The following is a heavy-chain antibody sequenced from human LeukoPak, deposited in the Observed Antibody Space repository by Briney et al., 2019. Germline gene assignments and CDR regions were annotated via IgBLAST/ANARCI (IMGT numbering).Heavy chain of an antibody. V-gene: IGHV3-23*01. CDR1: GLTFSSYI. CDR2: INSGGST. J-gene: IGHJ4*02. CDR3: AKDHPNWGSSFDY. Sequence: GGSLRLSCAPSGLTFSSYIMNWVRQAPGKGLEWVSAINSGGSTYFPDSVTGRFTISRDNSKNKMYLQMHSLRAEDTAVYYCAKDHPNWGSSFDYWGQGTLVTVSS. D-gene: IGHD7-27*01.